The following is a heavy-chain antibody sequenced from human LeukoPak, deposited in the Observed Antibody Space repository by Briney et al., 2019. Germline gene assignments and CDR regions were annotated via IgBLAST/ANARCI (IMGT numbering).Heavy chain of an antibody. CDR2: IYYSGNT. CDR3: ARHPYYDYVWGSYRPSGPFDY. V-gene: IGHV4-39*01. Sequence: SETLSLTCTVSGVSISSSNSYWGWIRQPPGKGLEWIGSIYYSGNTYYNASLKSQVSISIDTSKNQFSLRLTSVTAADTAVYYYARHPYYDYVWGSYRPSGPFDYWGQGTLVTVSS. D-gene: IGHD3-16*02. J-gene: IGHJ4*02. CDR1: GVSISSSNSY.